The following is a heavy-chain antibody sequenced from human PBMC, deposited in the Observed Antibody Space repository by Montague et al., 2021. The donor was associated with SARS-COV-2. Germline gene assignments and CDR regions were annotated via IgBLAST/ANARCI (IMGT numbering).Heavy chain of an antibody. J-gene: IGHJ4*02. V-gene: IGHV4-61*01. CDR1: GVSVSSNNYY. CDR3: ARIWYSSGYQGIYYFDY. D-gene: IGHD3-22*01. Sequence: SETLSLTCSVSGVSVSSNNYYWSWIRQPPGKGLEWIGYIYYSGSTNYNPSLKSRVTISVDTSKNQSSLKLSSVTAADTAVYYCARIWYSSGYQGIYYFDYWGQGTLVTVSS. CDR2: IYYSGST.